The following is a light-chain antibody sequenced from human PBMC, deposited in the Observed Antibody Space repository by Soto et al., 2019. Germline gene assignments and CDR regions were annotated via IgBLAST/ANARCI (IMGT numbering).Light chain of an antibody. V-gene: IGKV1-5*01. CDR1: QSISSW. CDR2: DAA. Sequence: DLQMTRSPFTLSESLGERATTSCWASQSISSWLAWYQQKPGKAPKLLIYDAARLERGVPSGFSGSGSATEFTLTISSLQPDDFGTYYCQQYNSYPETFGQGTKVDIK. CDR3: QQYNSYPET. J-gene: IGKJ1*01.